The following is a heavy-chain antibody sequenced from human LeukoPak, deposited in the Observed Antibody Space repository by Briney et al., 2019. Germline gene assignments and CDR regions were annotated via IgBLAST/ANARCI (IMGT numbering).Heavy chain of an antibody. CDR3: AKDLYYDILTGYYSQHPNY. D-gene: IGHD3-9*01. J-gene: IGHJ4*02. CDR2: VDYSGGDT. Sequence: GGSLRLSCTASGFTLSSYEMSWVRQAPGKGLEWVSSVDYSGGDTHYADSVMGRFTISRDNSKNTLYLQLNSLNADDTAVYYCAKDLYYDILTGYYSQHPNYWGQGTLVTVSS. V-gene: IGHV3-23*01. CDR1: GFTLSSYE.